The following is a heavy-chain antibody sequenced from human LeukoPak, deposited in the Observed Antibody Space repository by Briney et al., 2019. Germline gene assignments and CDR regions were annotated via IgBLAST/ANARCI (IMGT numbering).Heavy chain of an antibody. CDR1: GYTFTGYY. V-gene: IGHV1-2*02. CDR2: INPNSGGT. Sequence: ASVKVSCKASGYTFTGYYMHWVRQAPGQGLEWMGWINPNSGGTNYARKFQGRVTMTRDMSISTAYMELSRLRSDDTAVYYCAGQGYDSSGYFIDWGQGTLVTVSS. D-gene: IGHD3-22*01. CDR3: AGQGYDSSGYFID. J-gene: IGHJ4*02.